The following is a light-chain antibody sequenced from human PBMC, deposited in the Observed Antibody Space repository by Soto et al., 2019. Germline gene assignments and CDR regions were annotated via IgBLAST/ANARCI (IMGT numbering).Light chain of an antibody. CDR1: NSDIGGYNY. J-gene: IGLJ2*01. CDR3: SSYTTSSTLV. CDR2: EVS. Sequence: QPVLTQPASVSGSPGQSITISCTGTNSDIGGYNYVSWYQQHPGKAPKLMIYEVSHRPSGVSNRFSGSKSGTTASLTISGLQAEDEADYYCSSYTTSSTLVFGGGTKLTVL. V-gene: IGLV2-14*01.